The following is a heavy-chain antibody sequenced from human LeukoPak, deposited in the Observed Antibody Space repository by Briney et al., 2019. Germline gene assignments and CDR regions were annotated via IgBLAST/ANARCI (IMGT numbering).Heavy chain of an antibody. CDR2: INHSGAT. V-gene: IGHV4-34*01. Sequence: SETLSLTCAGSGGAFTGYYWSWIRQPPGKGLEWIGEINHSGATNYNPSLKSRVTISVDTSKNQFSLRLTSVSAADTGVYYCATPTRGGIAVTGTFGHWGHGTQVTVCS. D-gene: IGHD6-19*01. CDR3: ATPTRGGIAVTGTFGH. J-gene: IGHJ4*01. CDR1: GGAFTGYY.